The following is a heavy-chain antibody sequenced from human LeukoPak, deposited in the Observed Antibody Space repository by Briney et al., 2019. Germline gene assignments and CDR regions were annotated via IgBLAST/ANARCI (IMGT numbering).Heavy chain of an antibody. Sequence: SGGSLRLSCAASGFTFSNYPMHWVRQAPGKGLEYVSVISNTGGSTYYANSVKGRFTISRDNSKNTLYLQMGSLRAEDMAVYYCARDLVGGSYSSATMGYWGQGTLVTVSS. CDR3: ARDLVGGSYSSATMGY. V-gene: IGHV3-64*01. CDR2: ISNTGGST. CDR1: GFTFSNYP. D-gene: IGHD3-22*01. J-gene: IGHJ4*02.